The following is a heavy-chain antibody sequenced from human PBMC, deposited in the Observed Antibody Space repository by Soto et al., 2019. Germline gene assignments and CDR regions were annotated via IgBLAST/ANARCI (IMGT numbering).Heavy chain of an antibody. J-gene: IGHJ6*04. CDR3: ARDFYYGPL. V-gene: IGHV3-13*01. CDR1: GFTFNYAW. CDR2: IGTAGDT. D-gene: IGHD3-10*01. Sequence: GGSLRLSCAAFGFTFNYAWMHWVRQATGKGLEWVSAIGTAGDTYYPGSVKGRFTISRENAKNSLYLQMNSLRAGDTAVYYCARDFYYGPLWGKGTTVTVSS.